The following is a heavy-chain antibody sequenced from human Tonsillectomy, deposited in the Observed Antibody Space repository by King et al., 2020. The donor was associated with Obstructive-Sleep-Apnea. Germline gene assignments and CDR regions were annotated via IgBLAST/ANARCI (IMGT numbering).Heavy chain of an antibody. V-gene: IGHV3-23*04. J-gene: IGHJ3*02. Sequence: VQLVESGGGLVQPGGSLRLSCAASGFTFSSYAMSWVRQAPGKGLEWVSAISGSGGSTYYADSVKGRFTISRDNSKNTLYLQMNSLRAEDTAVYYCAKGGVRRWLQFEAFDIWGQGTMVTVSS. CDR2: ISGSGGST. CDR3: AKGGVRRWLQFEAFDI. D-gene: IGHD5-24*01. CDR1: GFTFSSYA.